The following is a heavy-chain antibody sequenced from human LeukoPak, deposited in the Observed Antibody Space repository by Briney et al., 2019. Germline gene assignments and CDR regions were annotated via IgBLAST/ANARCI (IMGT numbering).Heavy chain of an antibody. J-gene: IGHJ6*03. D-gene: IGHD6-13*01. CDR1: GYTFTGYY. V-gene: IGHV1-2*02. CDR3: ARGRSSWYYYHYYYMDV. Sequence: VASVKVSCKASGYTFTGYYMHWVRQAPGQGLEWMGWINPNSGGTNYAQKFQGRVTMTRDTSISTAYMELSRLRSDDTAVYYCARGRSSWYYYHYYYMDVWGKGTTVTVSS. CDR2: INPNSGGT.